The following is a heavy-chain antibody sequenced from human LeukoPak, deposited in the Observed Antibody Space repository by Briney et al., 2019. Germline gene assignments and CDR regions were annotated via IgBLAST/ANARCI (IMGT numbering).Heavy chain of an antibody. V-gene: IGHV1-24*01. D-gene: IGHD1-26*01. CDR2: FDPEDGET. Sequence: ASVKISCKVSGYTLTELSMHWVRQAPGKGLEWMGGFDPEDGETIYAQKFQGRVTITADESTSTAYMELSSLRSEDTAVYYCARVPFNPGGSYYYYGMDVWGQGTTVTVSS. CDR3: ARVPFNPGGSYYYYGMDV. J-gene: IGHJ6*02. CDR1: GYTLTELS.